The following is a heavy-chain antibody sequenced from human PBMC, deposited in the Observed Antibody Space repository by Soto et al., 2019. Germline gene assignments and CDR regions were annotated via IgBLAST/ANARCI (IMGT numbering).Heavy chain of an antibody. V-gene: IGHV3-23*01. CDR3: AKRSPYSSGWYSPIFDY. J-gene: IGHJ4*02. Sequence: GALSLSCAASGFSFSDYAMSWVRPAPGKGLEWVSVISESGGSTHYADSVRGRFTVSRDNSKNSLSLRMNSLRDEDTAVYFCAKRSPYSSGWYSPIFDYWGQGALVTVSS. CDR1: GFSFSDYA. CDR2: ISESGGST. D-gene: IGHD6-13*01.